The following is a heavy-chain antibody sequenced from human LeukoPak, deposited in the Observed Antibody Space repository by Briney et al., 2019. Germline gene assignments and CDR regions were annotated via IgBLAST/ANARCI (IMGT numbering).Heavy chain of an antibody. Sequence: GGSLRLSCAASGFTFSSYSMNWVRQAPGKGLEWVSSISSSSSYIYYADSVKGRFTISRDNAKNSLYLQMNSLRAEDTAVYYCARDKYYYDSSGYYYEDAWGQGTLVTVSS. CDR1: GFTFSSYS. CDR2: ISSSSSYI. D-gene: IGHD3-22*01. J-gene: IGHJ5*02. CDR3: ARDKYYYDSSGYYYEDA. V-gene: IGHV3-21*01.